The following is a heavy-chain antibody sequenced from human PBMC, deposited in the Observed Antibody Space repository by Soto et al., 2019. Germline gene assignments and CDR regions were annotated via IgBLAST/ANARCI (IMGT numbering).Heavy chain of an antibody. D-gene: IGHD4-4*01. CDR1: GGSISSYY. J-gene: IGHJ5*02. V-gene: IGHV4-59*01. Sequence: SETLSLTCTVSGGSISSYYWSWIRQPPGKGLEWIGYIYYSGSTNYNPSLKSRVTISVDTSKNQFSLKLSSVTAADTAVYYCARDPSTVTKNNWFDPWGQGTLVTVSS. CDR2: IYYSGST. CDR3: ARDPSTVTKNNWFDP.